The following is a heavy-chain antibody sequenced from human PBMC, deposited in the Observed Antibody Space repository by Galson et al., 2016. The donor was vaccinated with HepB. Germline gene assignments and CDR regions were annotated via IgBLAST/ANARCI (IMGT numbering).Heavy chain of an antibody. V-gene: IGHV1-24*01. J-gene: IGHJ4*02. D-gene: IGHD1-26*01. CDR2: FDPEKPET. CDR3: AADMGISDY. CDR1: GNTLSELA. Sequence: SVKVSCKVSGNTLSELAIQWVRQAPGKGPEWMGGFDPEKPETLYAQKFKGRLTLTEDTSTDTVYMDLSSLTSEDTATYYCAADMGISDYWGQGTFVTVSS.